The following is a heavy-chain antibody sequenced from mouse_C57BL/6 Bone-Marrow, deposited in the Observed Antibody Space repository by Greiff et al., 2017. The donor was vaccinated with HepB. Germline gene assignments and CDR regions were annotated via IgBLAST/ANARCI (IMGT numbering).Heavy chain of an antibody. Sequence: QVQLQQSGPELVKPGASVKISCKASGYAFSSSWMNWVKQRPGKGLEWIGRIYPGDGDTNYNGKFKGKATLTADKSSSTAYMQLSSLTSEDSAVYCCARRDDSDYWGQGTTLTVSS. J-gene: IGHJ2*01. CDR3: ARRDDSDY. CDR1: GYAFSSSW. CDR2: IYPGDGDT. V-gene: IGHV1-82*01.